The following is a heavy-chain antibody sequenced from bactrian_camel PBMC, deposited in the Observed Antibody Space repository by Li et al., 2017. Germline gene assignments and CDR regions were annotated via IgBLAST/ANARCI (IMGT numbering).Heavy chain of an antibody. Sequence: QVQLVESGGGSVQAGGSLRLSSAASGFGAMGWCVAWFRQTPGKEREGVASIYTNGGDTYYVDSAKGRFAISLDRAKNMVYLQMNNLKPEDTAMYYCASNRWRGTPLNPNGYVQWGQGTQVTVS. CDR1: GFGAMGWC. CDR2: IYTNGGDT. J-gene: IGHJ4*01. CDR3: ASNRWRGTPLNPNGYVQ. V-gene: IGHV3S6*01.